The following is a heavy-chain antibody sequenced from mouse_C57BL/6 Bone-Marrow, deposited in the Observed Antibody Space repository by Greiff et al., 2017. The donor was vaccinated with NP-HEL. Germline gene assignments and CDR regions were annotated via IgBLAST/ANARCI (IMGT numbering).Heavy chain of an antibody. CDR2: IYPRSGNT. D-gene: IGHD1-1*01. CDR1: GYTFTSYG. CDR3: ARSPDYYGSPYYFDY. J-gene: IGHJ2*01. Sequence: QVQPQQSGAELARPGASVKLSCKASGYTFTSYGISWVKQRTGQGLEWIGEIYPRSGNTYYNEKFKGKATLTADKSSSTAYMELRSLTSEDSAVYFCARSPDYYGSPYYFDYWGQGTTLTVSS. V-gene: IGHV1-81*01.